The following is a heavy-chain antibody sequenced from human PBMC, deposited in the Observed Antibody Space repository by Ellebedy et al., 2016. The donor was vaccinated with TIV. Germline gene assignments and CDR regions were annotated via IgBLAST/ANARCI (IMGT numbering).Heavy chain of an antibody. Sequence: GESLKISXAASGFTFSSYAMHWVRQAPGKGLEWVAVISYDGSNKYYADSVKGRFTISRDNSKNTLYLQMNSLRAEDTAVYYCARGAHDSKLTLGNWYFDLWGRGTLVTVSS. D-gene: IGHD4-23*01. CDR1: GFTFSSYA. CDR3: ARGAHDSKLTLGNWYFDL. CDR2: ISYDGSNK. J-gene: IGHJ2*01. V-gene: IGHV3-30-3*01.